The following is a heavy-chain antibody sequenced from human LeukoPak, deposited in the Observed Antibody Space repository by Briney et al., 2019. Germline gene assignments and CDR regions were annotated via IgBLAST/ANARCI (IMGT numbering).Heavy chain of an antibody. Sequence: GGSLRLSCAASGFTFSSYGMHWVRQAPGKGLEWVSFIRFDGSNTYYADSVKGGFTISRDNSKNTLYLQMNSLRAEDTAVYYCAELGITMIGGVWGKGTTVTISS. CDR2: IRFDGSNT. D-gene: IGHD3-10*02. V-gene: IGHV3-30*02. CDR3: AELGITMIGGV. J-gene: IGHJ6*04. CDR1: GFTFSSYG.